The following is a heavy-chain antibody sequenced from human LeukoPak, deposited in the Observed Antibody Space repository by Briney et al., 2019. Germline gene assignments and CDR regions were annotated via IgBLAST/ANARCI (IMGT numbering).Heavy chain of an antibody. D-gene: IGHD6-13*01. Sequence: GGSLRLSCAASGFTFSRYDMHWVRQAPGKGLEWVALIWFDGSDKYYSDSVKGRFTISRDDSKNTLYLQMNSLRAEDTAVYFCVRGGYSSSWNRYFDFWGQGTLVTVSS. V-gene: IGHV3-33*08. CDR3: VRGGYSSSWNRYFDF. J-gene: IGHJ4*02. CDR1: GFTFSRYD. CDR2: IWFDGSDK.